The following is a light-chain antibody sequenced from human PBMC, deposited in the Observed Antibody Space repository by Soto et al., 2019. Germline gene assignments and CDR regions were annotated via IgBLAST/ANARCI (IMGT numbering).Light chain of an antibody. CDR3: QSYGIPWK. Sequence: PGKRAALSCRASQDVISDYLTWYQLKPGQAPRLLIYGASSRAPGVPYRFSGSGSGTDFTFTITRLEPEDFAVYYCQSYGIPWKFGQGNNVEVK. J-gene: IGKJ1*01. V-gene: IGKV3-20*01. CDR1: QDVISDY. CDR2: GAS.